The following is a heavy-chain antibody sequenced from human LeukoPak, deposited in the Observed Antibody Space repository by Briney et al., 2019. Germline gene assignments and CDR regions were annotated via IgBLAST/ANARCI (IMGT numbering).Heavy chain of an antibody. CDR2: IKQDGSEK. CDR1: GFTFSSYW. V-gene: IGHV3-7*01. D-gene: IGHD4-11*01. CDR3: ARDGGMTTVTPFDY. Sequence: GGTLRLSCAASGFTFSSYWMSGVRQAPGKGLEWVANIKQDGSEKYYVDSVKGRFTISRDNAKNSLYLQMNSLRAEDTAVYYCARDGGMTTVTPFDYWGQGTLVTVSS. J-gene: IGHJ4*02.